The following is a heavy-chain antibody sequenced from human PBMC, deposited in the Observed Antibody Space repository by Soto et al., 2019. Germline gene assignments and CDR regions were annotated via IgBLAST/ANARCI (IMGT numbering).Heavy chain of an antibody. V-gene: IGHV1-69*12. CDR3: AGKSGYSSSCYVGDY. CDR2: IIPIFGTA. D-gene: IGHD6-13*01. CDR1: GGTFSSYA. Sequence: QVQLVQSGAEVKKPGSSVKVSCNASGGTFSSYAISWVRQAPGQGIEWMGGIIPIFGTANSAQNFQVRVKITADESTSIAYMELSSLRSEDTAVYYSAGKSGYSSSCYVGDYWGQGTLVTVSS. J-gene: IGHJ4*02.